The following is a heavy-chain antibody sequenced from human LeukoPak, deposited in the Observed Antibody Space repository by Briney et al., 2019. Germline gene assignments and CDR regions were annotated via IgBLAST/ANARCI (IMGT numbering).Heavy chain of an antibody. V-gene: IGHV3-48*03. J-gene: IGHJ1*01. CDR1: AFTCSSYE. Sequence: GGSLTLSSAASAFTCSSYEMNWVRQAPGKGLEWVSYISSSGSTIYYADSVKGRFTISRDNAKNSLYLQMNSLRAEDTAVYYGARLKYYYDSSGHAFQHWGQGTPVTVSS. D-gene: IGHD3-22*01. CDR2: ISSSGSTI. CDR3: ARLKYYYDSSGHAFQH.